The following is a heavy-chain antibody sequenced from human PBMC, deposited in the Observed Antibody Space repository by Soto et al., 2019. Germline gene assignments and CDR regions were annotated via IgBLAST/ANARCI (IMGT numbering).Heavy chain of an antibody. D-gene: IGHD2-15*01. J-gene: IGHJ4*02. Sequence: PSETLSLTCTVSGGSISSYYWSWIRQPPGKGLEWIGYIYYSGSTNYNPSLKSRVTISVDTSKNQFSLKLSSVTAADTAVYYCARADLGYCSGGSCYPTYFDYWGQGTLVTVSS. V-gene: IGHV4-59*01. CDR2: IYYSGST. CDR1: GGSISSYY. CDR3: ARADLGYCSGGSCYPTYFDY.